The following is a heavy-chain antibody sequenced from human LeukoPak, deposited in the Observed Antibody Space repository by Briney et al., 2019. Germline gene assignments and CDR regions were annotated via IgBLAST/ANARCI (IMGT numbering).Heavy chain of an antibody. CDR1: GGTFSSYA. CDR3: ARGPYGSGSPPFDP. D-gene: IGHD3-10*01. V-gene: IGHV1-8*02. CDR2: MNPNSGNT. J-gene: IGHJ5*02. Sequence: ASVKVSCKASGGTFSSYAISWVRQATGQGLEWMGWMNPNSGNTGYAQKFQGRVTMTRNTSISTAYMELSSLRSEDTAVYYCARGPYGSGSPPFDPWGQGTLVTVSS.